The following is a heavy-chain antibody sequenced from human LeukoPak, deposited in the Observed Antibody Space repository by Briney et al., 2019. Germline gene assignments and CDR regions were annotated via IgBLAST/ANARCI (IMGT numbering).Heavy chain of an antibody. CDR2: ISGSGGST. J-gene: IGHJ1*01. Sequence: PGGSLRLSCAASGFTFSSYAMSWVRQAPGKGLEWVSAISGSGGSTYYADSVKGRFTISGDYSNNTRSLQMNSLRAEDTAIYYCANFHCSSTSCHLSGYFQHWGQGTLVTVSS. CDR1: GFTFSSYA. CDR3: ANFHCSSTSCHLSGYFQH. D-gene: IGHD2-2*01. V-gene: IGHV3-23*01.